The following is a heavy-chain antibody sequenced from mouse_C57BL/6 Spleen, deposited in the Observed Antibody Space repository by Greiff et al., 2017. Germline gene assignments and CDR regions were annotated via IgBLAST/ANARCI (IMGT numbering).Heavy chain of an antibody. CDR3: ARYGTTVAY. CDR2: IDPSDSYT. CDR1: GYTFTSYW. J-gene: IGHJ3*01. Sequence: VQLQQSGAELVKPGASVKLSCKASGYTFTSYWMQWVKQRPGQGLEWIGEIDPSDSYTNYNQKFKGKATLTVDTSSSTAYMQLSSLTSEDSAVYYCARYGTTVAYWGQGTLVTVSA. V-gene: IGHV1-50*01. D-gene: IGHD1-1*01.